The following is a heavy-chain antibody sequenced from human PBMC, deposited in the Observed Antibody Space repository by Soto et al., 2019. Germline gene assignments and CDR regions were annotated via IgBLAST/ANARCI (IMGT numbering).Heavy chain of an antibody. Sequence: SETLSLTCAVSGGSISSGGYSWSWIRQPPGKGLEWIGYIYHSGSTYYNPSLKSRVNISVDRSKNQFSLKLTSVTAADTAVYYCARGTILDWNLPPYYFDYWGQGTLVTVSS. V-gene: IGHV4-30-2*01. CDR3: ARGTILDWNLPPYYFDY. CDR2: IYHSGST. J-gene: IGHJ4*02. D-gene: IGHD1-1*01. CDR1: GGSISSGGYS.